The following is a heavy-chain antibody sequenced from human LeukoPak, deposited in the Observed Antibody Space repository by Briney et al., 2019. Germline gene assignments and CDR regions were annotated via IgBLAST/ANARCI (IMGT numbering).Heavy chain of an antibody. CDR3: ANLERVYDSYAFDI. V-gene: IGHV3-30*18. D-gene: IGHD3-3*01. CDR1: GFTFSSYG. CDR2: ISYDGSNK. Sequence: GGSLRLSCAASGFTFSSYGMHWVRQAPGKGLEWVAVISYDGSNKYYADSVKGRFTISRDNSKNTLYLQMNSLRAEDTAVYYCANLERVYDSYAFDIWGQGTMVTVSS. J-gene: IGHJ3*02.